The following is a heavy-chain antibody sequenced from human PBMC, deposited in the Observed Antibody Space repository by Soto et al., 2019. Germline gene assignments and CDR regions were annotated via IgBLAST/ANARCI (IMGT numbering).Heavy chain of an antibody. CDR2: IHYSGST. D-gene: IGHD6-19*01. V-gene: IGHV4-59*01. Sequence: SETLSLTCTVSGGSISSYYWSWIRQPPGKGLEWIAYIHYSGSTNYNPSLKSRVTISVDTSKNQFSLRLSSVTAADTAVYYCARGAGWYGYWGQGTLVNVSS. CDR1: GGSISSYY. CDR3: ARGAGWYGY. J-gene: IGHJ4*02.